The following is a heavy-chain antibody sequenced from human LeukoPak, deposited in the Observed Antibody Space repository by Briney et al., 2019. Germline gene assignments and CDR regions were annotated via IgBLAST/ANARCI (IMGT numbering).Heavy chain of an antibody. Sequence: GGSLRLSCAASGFTFSSYAMSWVRQAPGKGLEWVSAISGSGGSTYYADSVKGRFTISRDNAKNSLYLQMNSLRAEDTAVYYCAGCGITIFGVDQNWFDPWGQGTLVTVSS. CDR1: GFTFSSYA. V-gene: IGHV3-23*01. CDR3: AGCGITIFGVDQNWFDP. D-gene: IGHD3-3*01. CDR2: ISGSGGST. J-gene: IGHJ5*02.